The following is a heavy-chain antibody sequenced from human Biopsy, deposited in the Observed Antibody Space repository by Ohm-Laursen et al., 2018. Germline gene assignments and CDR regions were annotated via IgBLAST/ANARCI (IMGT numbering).Heavy chain of an antibody. CDR2: INSVGTI. CDR3: ARSVGIMAAPIDY. J-gene: IGHJ4*02. Sequence: SLRLSCAASGFTFSKFSMIWVRQAPGKGLEWVSNINSVGTIYYADSVRGRFTISRDNAKNSLYLQMNSLRVEDTAVYYCARSVGIMAAPIDYWGQGTLVTVSS. D-gene: IGHD3-16*01. CDR1: GFTFSKFS. V-gene: IGHV3-11*01.